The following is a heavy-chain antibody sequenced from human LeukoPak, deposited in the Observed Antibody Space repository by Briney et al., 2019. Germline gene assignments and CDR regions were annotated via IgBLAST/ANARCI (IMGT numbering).Heavy chain of an antibody. CDR2: IIPIFGTA. V-gene: IGHV1-69*06. Sequence: SVKVSCKASGGTFSSYAISWVRQAPGQGLEWMGGIIPIFGTANYAQKFQGRVTITADKSTSTAYMELSSLRSEDTAVYYCAAAGTRWLQLKDHWGQGTLVTVSS. CDR1: GGTFSSYA. CDR3: AAAGTRWLQLKDH. J-gene: IGHJ4*02. D-gene: IGHD5-24*01.